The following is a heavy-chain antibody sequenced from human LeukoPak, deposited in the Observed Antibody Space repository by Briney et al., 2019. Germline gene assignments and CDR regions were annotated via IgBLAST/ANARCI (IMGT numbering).Heavy chain of an antibody. J-gene: IGHJ4*02. Sequence: GGSLRLSCAASGFTFSSYGMHWVRQAPGKGLEWVAVISYDGSNKYYADSVKGRFTISRDNSKNTLYLQMNSLRAEDTAVYYCAKDHGSGWSAMGGYWGQGTLVTVSS. CDR2: ISYDGSNK. CDR3: AKDHGSGWSAMGGY. V-gene: IGHV3-30*18. D-gene: IGHD6-19*01. CDR1: GFTFSSYG.